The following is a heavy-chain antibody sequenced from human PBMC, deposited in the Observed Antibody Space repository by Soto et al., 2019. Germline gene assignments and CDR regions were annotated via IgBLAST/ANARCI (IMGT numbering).Heavy chain of an antibody. Sequence: SQTLSLTCAISGDSVSSNSAAWNWNRQSPSRGLEWLGRTYYRSKWYNDYAVSVKSRITINPDTSKNQFSLQLNSVTPEDTAVYYCARELQQQLDAFDIWGQGKMLTVSS. D-gene: IGHD6-13*01. CDR1: GDSVSSNSAA. V-gene: IGHV6-1*01. CDR2: TYYRSKWYN. J-gene: IGHJ3*02. CDR3: ARELQQQLDAFDI.